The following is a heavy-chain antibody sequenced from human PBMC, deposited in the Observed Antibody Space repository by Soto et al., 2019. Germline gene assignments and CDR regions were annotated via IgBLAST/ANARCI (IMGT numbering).Heavy chain of an antibody. CDR3: ARRVISAGLDTMDV. J-gene: IGHJ6*02. CDR2: IYPGDSDT. Sequence: PGESLKISCQAYGYDLTSYWFGWVRQMPGKGLEWMGIIYPGDSDTKYSPSFQDQVTISVDKSIRTAYLEWSSLKASDTAMYYCARRVISAGLDTMDVWGQGTTVTVSS. D-gene: IGHD6-13*01. CDR1: GYDLTSYW. V-gene: IGHV5-51*01.